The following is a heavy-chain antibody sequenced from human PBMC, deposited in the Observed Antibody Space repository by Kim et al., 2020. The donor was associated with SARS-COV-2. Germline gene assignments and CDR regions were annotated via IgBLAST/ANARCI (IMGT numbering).Heavy chain of an antibody. CDR1: GFTFSRSA. Sequence: GGSLRLSCAASGFTFSRSAMSWVRQAPGKGLEWVSAISGRGGNTYYADSVKGRFTISRDNSRTTMYLQMSSLRAEDTAVYYCAKDLQSWNYDAFDFWGQGTTVTV. D-gene: IGHD1-7*01. CDR2: ISGRGGNT. CDR3: AKDLQSWNYDAFDF. V-gene: IGHV3-23*01. J-gene: IGHJ3*01.